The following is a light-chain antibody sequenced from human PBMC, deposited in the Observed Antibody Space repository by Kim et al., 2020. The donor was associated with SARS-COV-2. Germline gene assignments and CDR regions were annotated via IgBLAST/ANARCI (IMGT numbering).Light chain of an antibody. J-gene: IGKJ1*01. CDR1: QSVNSW. CDR2: RTS. CDR3: QQYYSPPWT. Sequence: ASVGGRVTVTCRASQSVNSWLAWYQQKAGKAPKLLIYRTSNLGGGVPSRFSGSGSGTEFTLTISSLQPDDFATYYCQQYYSPPWTFGQGTKVDIK. V-gene: IGKV1-5*03.